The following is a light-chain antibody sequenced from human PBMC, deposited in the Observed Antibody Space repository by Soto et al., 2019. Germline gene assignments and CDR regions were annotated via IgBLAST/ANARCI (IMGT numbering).Light chain of an antibody. CDR1: QNTGTW. Sequence: DFQMTQFPSTLSASVGENVSIACRASQNTGTWVAWYQQRPGKAPRLLIYDASKLEAGVPSRFRGSGVGADCSLTISGLQPDDSATYYCQRYSTYSWTFGQGTKVEVK. J-gene: IGKJ1*01. CDR3: QRYSTYSWT. CDR2: DAS. V-gene: IGKV1-5*01.